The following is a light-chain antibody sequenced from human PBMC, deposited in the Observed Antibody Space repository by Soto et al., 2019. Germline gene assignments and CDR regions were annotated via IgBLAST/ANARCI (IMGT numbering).Light chain of an antibody. V-gene: IGKV3-20*01. CDR3: QQYGYPSWT. J-gene: IGKJ1*01. CDR2: AAS. CDR1: QSVDSKD. Sequence: PGERAPLSCRASQSVDSKDLAWYQQKPGQAPRILIFAASSRATGIPDRFSGSGSGTDFTLTISRLEPGDFAVYYCQQYGYPSWTFGQGTKVDI.